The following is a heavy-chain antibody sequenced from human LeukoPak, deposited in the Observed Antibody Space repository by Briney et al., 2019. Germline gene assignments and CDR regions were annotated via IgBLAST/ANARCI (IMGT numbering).Heavy chain of an antibody. J-gene: IGHJ4*02. CDR2: IYHSGST. V-gene: IGHV4-30-2*01. Sequence: SETLSLTCTVSGGSISSGGYDWSWIRQPRGKGLEWIGYIYHSGSTYYNPSLKSRVTISVDRSKNQFSLKLSSVTAADTAVYYCAREGSGYGGYWGQGTLVTVSS. CDR3: AREGSGYGGY. D-gene: IGHD5-12*01. CDR1: GGSISSGGYD.